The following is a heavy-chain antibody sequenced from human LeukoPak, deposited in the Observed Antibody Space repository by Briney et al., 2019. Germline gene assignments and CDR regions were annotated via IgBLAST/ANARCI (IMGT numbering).Heavy chain of an antibody. CDR2: IYHSGST. CDR1: GYSISSGYH. J-gene: IGHJ5*02. V-gene: IGHV4-38-2*02. Sequence: SETLSLTCTVSGYSISSGYHWVWIRQPPGKELELIGSIYHSGSTYYNPSLKSRVTISVDTSKNQFSLKLSSVTAADTAVYYCAREGYCSGGSCSLLPLNWFDPWGQGTLVTVSS. D-gene: IGHD2-15*01. CDR3: AREGYCSGGSCSLLPLNWFDP.